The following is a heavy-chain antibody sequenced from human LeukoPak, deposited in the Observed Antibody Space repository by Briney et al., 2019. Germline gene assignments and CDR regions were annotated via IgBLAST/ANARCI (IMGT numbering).Heavy chain of an antibody. V-gene: IGHV1-3*01. CDR1: GYTFTSYA. D-gene: IGHD6-19*01. CDR2: INAGNGNT. CDR3: ARSSGGWYLRGAGFPP. Sequence: GASVKVSCKASGYTFTSYAMHWVRQAPGQRLEWMGWINAGNGNTKYSQKFQSRVTITRDTSASTAYMELSSLRSEDTAVYYCARSSGGWYLRGAGFPPGGKGPLVTVS. J-gene: IGHJ5*02.